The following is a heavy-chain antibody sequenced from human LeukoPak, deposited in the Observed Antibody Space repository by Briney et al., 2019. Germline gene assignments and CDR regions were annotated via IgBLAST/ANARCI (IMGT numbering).Heavy chain of an antibody. CDR1: GGSVSSGSSY. D-gene: IGHD1-26*01. Sequence: SETLSLSCTVSGGSVSSGSSYWSWIRQPPGQGLVWLGNIYYSGSTNYNPSLKSRATISVDTSTNQSSQKLRSVPAADTAVYYCARTDLGRHFDYWGQGTLVTVSS. V-gene: IGHV4-61*01. J-gene: IGHJ4*02. CDR3: ARTDLGRHFDY. CDR2: IYYSGST.